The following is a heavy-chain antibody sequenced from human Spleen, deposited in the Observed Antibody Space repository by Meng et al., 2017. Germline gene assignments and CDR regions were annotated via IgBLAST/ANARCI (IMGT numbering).Heavy chain of an antibody. V-gene: IGHV4-34*01. Sequence: QLEQVCAGPSKPSETLSLTCAVDGGSFSGYYWIWIRQPPGKGREWIGEVNHSGSTNYNPSIKSRVTISLDTSKNQFSLKLSSVTAADTAVYYCARHYRNRRYFNLWGRGTLVTVSS. CDR3: ARHYRNRRYFNL. CDR2: VNHSGST. J-gene: IGHJ2*01. D-gene: IGHD1-26*01. CDR1: GGSFSGYY.